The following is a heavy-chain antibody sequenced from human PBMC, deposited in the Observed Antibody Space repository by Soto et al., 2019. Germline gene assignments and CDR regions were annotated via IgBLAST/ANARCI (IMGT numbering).Heavy chain of an antibody. CDR3: ARLSSLYYNSDYGGYYFDY. D-gene: IGHD3-10*01. CDR1: GGSIRGGDYY. Sequence: QLQESGPGLVKPSQTLSLPCTVSGGSIRGGDYYWSWIRQHPGKCLEWIGYIFYSGNSFYNPSLKSGVTISVDTSKSQFSLQLSSVTAAVTAIYYCARLSSLYYNSDYGGYYFDYWGQGTLVSVSS. V-gene: IGHV4-31*03. CDR2: IFYSGNS. J-gene: IGHJ4*02.